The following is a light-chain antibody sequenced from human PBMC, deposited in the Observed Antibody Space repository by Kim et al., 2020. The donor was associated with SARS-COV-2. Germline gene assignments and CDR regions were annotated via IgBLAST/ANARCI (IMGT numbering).Light chain of an antibody. CDR1: QSVSSN. J-gene: IGKJ2*01. Sequence: EIVMTQSPATLSVSPGERATLSCRASQSVSSNLAWYQQKPGQAPRLLIYGASTRATGIPARFSGSGSGTEFTLTISSLQSEDFAVYYCQQYNNSSHTRGQGTKLEI. CDR2: GAS. CDR3: QQYNNSSHT. V-gene: IGKV3-15*01.